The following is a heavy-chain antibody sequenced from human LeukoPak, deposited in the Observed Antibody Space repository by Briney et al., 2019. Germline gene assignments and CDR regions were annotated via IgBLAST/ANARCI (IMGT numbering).Heavy chain of an antibody. Sequence: ASVKVSSTASGYNFIIYYMHWVRQAPGQSLEWMGIINPSGGSTSYAQKFQDRVTMTRDTSTSTVYMELSSLKSEDTAVYYCAREDVVLVDAVRYDYYGMDVWGQGTTVTVSS. V-gene: IGHV1-46*01. D-gene: IGHD2-8*01. CDR3: AREDVVLVDAVRYDYYGMDV. CDR2: INPSGGST. J-gene: IGHJ6*02. CDR1: GYNFIIYY.